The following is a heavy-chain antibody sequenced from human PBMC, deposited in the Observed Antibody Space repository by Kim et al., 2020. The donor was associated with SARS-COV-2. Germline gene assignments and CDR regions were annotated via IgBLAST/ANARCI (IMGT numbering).Heavy chain of an antibody. CDR3: AKELRVTTETTGGDLFNS. V-gene: IGHV3-23*01. J-gene: IGHJ5*02. CDR2: LSGSGRST. CDR1: GFPFTTYT. D-gene: IGHD4-17*01. Sequence: GGSLRLSCVASGFPFTTYTMNWVRQAPGRGLEGGSGLSGSGRSTYYAASVKGRFTVSRDNSKNPLYLQMNSLRVEDTAVYYCAKELRVTTETTGGDLFNSWGQGTLVTVSS.